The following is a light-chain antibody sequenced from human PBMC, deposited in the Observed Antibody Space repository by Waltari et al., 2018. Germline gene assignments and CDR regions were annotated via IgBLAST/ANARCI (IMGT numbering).Light chain of an antibody. CDR2: GNN. Sequence: QSILPQPTSVSGAPGQRVTIPCTGSSPNIGAGHDVHWYQAFPGTAPKLLIYGNNNRPSGVPDRFSGSKSGSSASLAINGLQAEDEADYYCQSFDSNVRGGVVFGGGTKVTVL. CDR3: QSFDSNVRGGVV. V-gene: IGLV1-40*01. CDR1: SPNIGAGHD. J-gene: IGLJ3*02.